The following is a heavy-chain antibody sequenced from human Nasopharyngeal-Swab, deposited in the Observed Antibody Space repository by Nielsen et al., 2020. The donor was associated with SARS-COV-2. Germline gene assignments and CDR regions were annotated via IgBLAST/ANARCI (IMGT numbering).Heavy chain of an antibody. J-gene: IGHJ3*02. V-gene: IGHV3-9*01. CDR1: GFTFDDYA. D-gene: IGHD4-17*01. CDR3: AKDMGWTVTTYDAFDI. Sequence: GGSLRLSCAASGFTFDDYAMHWVRQAPGKGLEWVSGISWNSGSIGYADSVKGRFTISRDNAKNSLYLQMNRLRAEDTALYYCAKDMGWTVTTYDAFDIWGQGTMVTVSS. CDR2: ISWNSGSI.